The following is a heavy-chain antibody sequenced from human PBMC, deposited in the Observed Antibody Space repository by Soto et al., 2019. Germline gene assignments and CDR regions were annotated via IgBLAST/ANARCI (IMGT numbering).Heavy chain of an antibody. CDR3: ARMSYFYDKWYFDL. J-gene: IGHJ2*01. Sequence: QLQESGPGLVMPSQTLSLTCTVSGASINNNDYYWSWIRQTPGKGLEWIGYVYYSGSTDYIPSLKSRLSMSIDKSQNQFTLKLNSVTAAATATYYCARMSYFYDKWYFDLWGRGTLVTVSS. CDR2: VYYSGST. D-gene: IGHD3-22*01. CDR1: GASINNNDYY. V-gene: IGHV4-30-4*01.